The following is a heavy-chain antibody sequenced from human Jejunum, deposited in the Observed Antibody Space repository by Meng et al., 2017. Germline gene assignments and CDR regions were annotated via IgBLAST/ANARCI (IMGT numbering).Heavy chain of an antibody. CDR2: IYYSGST. CDR3: ARVNWTSSYWYFDL. CDR1: GASMSSGNYD. V-gene: IGHV4-31*01. D-gene: IGHD1-1*01. J-gene: IGHJ2*01. Sequence: HLQESGPGLVKPSQTLSLTCTVSGASMSSGNYDWTWIRQHPGKGLEWIGYIYYSGSTYYNPSLQSLVTISIDMSENQFSLKLTSVTAADTAVYYCARVNWTSSYWYFDLWGRGTLVTVSS.